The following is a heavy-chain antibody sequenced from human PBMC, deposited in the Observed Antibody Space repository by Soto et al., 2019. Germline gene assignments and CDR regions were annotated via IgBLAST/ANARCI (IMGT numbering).Heavy chain of an antibody. J-gene: IGHJ5*02. Sequence: ASVKVSCKASGYTFTSYGISWVLQAPGQGLEWMGWISAYNGNTNYAQKLQGRVTMTTDTSTSTAYMELRSLRSDDTAVYYCARDSSLDNWFDPWGQGTLVTVSS. CDR3: ARDSSLDNWFDP. D-gene: IGHD6-6*01. V-gene: IGHV1-18*01. CDR2: ISAYNGNT. CDR1: GYTFTSYG.